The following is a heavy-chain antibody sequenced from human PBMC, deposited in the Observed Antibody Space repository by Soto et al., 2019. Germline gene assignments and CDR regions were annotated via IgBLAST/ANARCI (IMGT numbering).Heavy chain of an antibody. V-gene: IGHV1-69*06. CDR2: IIPIFGTA. Sequence: SVQVSCNGAGGTFSSYAISWVRQAPGQGLEWMGGIIPIFGTANYAQKFQGRVTITADKSTSTAYMELSSLRSEDTAEYYCARERYRSGWYRTNWLDPGGHGTLLPVYS. D-gene: IGHD6-19*01. CDR3: ARERYRSGWYRTNWLDP. CDR1: GGTFSSYA. J-gene: IGHJ5*02.